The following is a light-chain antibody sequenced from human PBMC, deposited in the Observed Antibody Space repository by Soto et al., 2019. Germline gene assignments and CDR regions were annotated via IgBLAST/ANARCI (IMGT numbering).Light chain of an antibody. Sequence: IVLTQSPATLSFSPGERATLSCRASQSVSSYLAWYQQKPGQAPRLLIYDASNRASGIPARFSGSGSGTDFTLTISSLEPEDFAVYYCQQRSNWPPTITFGQGTRLEIK. V-gene: IGKV3-11*01. CDR2: DAS. CDR1: QSVSSY. J-gene: IGKJ5*01. CDR3: QQRSNWPPTIT.